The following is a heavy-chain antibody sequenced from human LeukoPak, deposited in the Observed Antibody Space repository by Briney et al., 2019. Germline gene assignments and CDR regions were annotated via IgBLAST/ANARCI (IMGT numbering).Heavy chain of an antibody. CDR2: ISGSGGST. CDR3: AKDRYYYDSSGYLSDY. J-gene: IGHJ4*02. CDR1: GFTFSSYA. Sequence: GGSLGLSCAASGFTFSSYAMSWVRQAPGKGLEWVSAISGSGGSTYYADSVKGRFTISRDNSKNTLYLQMNSLRAEDTAVYYCAKDRYYYDSSGYLSDYWGQGTLVTVSS. D-gene: IGHD3-22*01. V-gene: IGHV3-23*01.